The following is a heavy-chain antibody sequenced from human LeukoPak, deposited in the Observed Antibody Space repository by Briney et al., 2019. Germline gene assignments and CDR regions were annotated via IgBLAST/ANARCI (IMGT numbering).Heavy chain of an antibody. Sequence: SETLSLTCTVSGGSISSSSYYWGWIRQPPGKGLEWIGSIYYSGSTYYNPSLKSRLTISVDTSKNQFSLKLSSVTAADTAVYYCARHATGIDAFEIWGQGTMVTVSS. CDR2: IYYSGST. D-gene: IGHD1-1*01. CDR1: GGSISSSSYY. J-gene: IGHJ3*02. CDR3: ARHATGIDAFEI. V-gene: IGHV4-39*01.